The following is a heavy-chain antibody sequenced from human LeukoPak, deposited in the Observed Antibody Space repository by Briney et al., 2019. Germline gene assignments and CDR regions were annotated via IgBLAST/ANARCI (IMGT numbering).Heavy chain of an antibody. CDR3: ARAPGIAAAPVPTDY. D-gene: IGHD6-13*01. Sequence: PRGSLRLSCAASGFTFSSYSMNWVRQAPGKGLEWVSYISSSSSYIYYADSVKGRFTISRDNAKNSLYLQMNSLRAEDTAVYYCARAPGIAAAPVPTDYWGQGTLVTVSS. CDR1: GFTFSSYS. CDR2: ISSSSSYI. J-gene: IGHJ4*02. V-gene: IGHV3-21*05.